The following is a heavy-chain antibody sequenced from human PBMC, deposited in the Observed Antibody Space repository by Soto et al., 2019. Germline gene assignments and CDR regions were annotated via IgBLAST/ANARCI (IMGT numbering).Heavy chain of an antibody. J-gene: IGHJ5*02. Sequence: SVKVSCKASGFTFTSSAVQWVRQARGQRLEWIGWIVVGSGNTNYAQKFQERVTITRDMSTSTAYMELSSLRSEDTAVYYCAADLQAYSGTPGWFGPWGQGTLVTVSS. CDR3: AADLQAYSGTPGWFGP. CDR1: GFTFTSSA. CDR2: IVVGSGNT. V-gene: IGHV1-58*01. D-gene: IGHD1-26*01.